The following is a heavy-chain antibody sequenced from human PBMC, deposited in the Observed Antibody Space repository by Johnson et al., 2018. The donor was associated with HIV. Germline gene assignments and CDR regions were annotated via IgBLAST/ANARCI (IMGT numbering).Heavy chain of an antibody. D-gene: IGHD4-17*01. Sequence: QVQLVESGGGVVQPGRSLRLSCAASGFTFSSYAMHWVRQAPGKGLEWVAVISYDGSNKYYADSVKGRFTISRDNSKNTLYLQMNSLRAEDTAGYYCARDRHLTVTYAFDIWGQGTMVTVSS. CDR2: ISYDGSNK. J-gene: IGHJ3*02. CDR3: ARDRHLTVTYAFDI. CDR1: GFTFSSYA. V-gene: IGHV3-30-3*01.